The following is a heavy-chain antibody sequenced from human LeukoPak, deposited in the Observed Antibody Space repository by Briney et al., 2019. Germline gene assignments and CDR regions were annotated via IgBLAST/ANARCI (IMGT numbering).Heavy chain of an antibody. V-gene: IGHV4-34*01. D-gene: IGHD2-15*01. CDR1: GGSLSGYY. Sequence: PSATLSLTCTVYGGSLSGYYWSWIRQPPGKGLEWIGEINDSGSTNYISSLKSRVTVSIDTSKNQFSLRLSSVTATDTAVYFCARGHTDRYCYGGRCFSGKNLDYWGQGSLVTVSS. J-gene: IGHJ4*02. CDR3: ARGHTDRYCYGGRCFSGKNLDY. CDR2: INDSGST.